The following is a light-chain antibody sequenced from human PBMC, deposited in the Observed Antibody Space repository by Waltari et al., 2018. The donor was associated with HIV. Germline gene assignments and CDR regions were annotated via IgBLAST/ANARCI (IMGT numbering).Light chain of an antibody. V-gene: IGLV2-23*02. J-gene: IGLJ3*02. CDR1: SSDVGSYNL. CDR2: EVT. CDR3: CSYAGTSILV. Sequence: QSALTQPASVSGSPGQSITISCTGTSSDVGSYNLVSWYQQHPGKAPKLLIYEVTKRPSGVSNRCSGSKSGNTDSLTISGLQAEDEGDYHCCSYAGTSILVFGGGTKLTVL.